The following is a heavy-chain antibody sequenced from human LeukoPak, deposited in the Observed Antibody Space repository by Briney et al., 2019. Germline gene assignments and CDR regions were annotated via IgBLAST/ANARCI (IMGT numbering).Heavy chain of an antibody. Sequence: GGSLRLSCADSGFTVRSNYMCWVCHAPGKGLECVSIIYGGGSTFYADTVKGRFTIARDNSKSTLYLQMNSLRAEDTAVYYCARVPILYSSSWYGWFDPWGQGTLVTVSS. CDR2: IYGGGST. V-gene: IGHV3-53*05. D-gene: IGHD6-13*01. CDR1: GFTVRSNY. J-gene: IGHJ5*02. CDR3: ARVPILYSSSWYGWFDP.